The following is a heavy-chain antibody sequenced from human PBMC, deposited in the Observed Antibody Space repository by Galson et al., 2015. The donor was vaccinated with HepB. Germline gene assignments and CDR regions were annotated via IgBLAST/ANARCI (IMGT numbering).Heavy chain of an antibody. D-gene: IGHD2-21*02. CDR1: GGTFSSYA. J-gene: IGHJ6*02. CDR2: IIPIFGTA. Sequence: SVKVSCKASGGTFSSYAISWVRQAPGQGLEWMGGIIPIFGTANYAQKFQGRVTITADESTSTAYMELSSLRSEDTAVYYCASQLTAAKQAAYYYGMDVWGQGTTVTVSS. CDR3: ASQLTAAKQAAYYYGMDV. V-gene: IGHV1-69*13.